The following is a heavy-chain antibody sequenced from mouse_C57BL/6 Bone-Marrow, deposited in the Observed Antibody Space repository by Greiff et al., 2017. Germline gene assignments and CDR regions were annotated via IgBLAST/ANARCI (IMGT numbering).Heavy chain of an antibody. CDR1: GFNIKDDY. CDR2: FDPENGDT. CDR3: TTWVTTVPYWYFDV. V-gene: IGHV14-4*01. Sequence: EVPLQQSGAELVRPGASVKLSCTASGFNIKDDYMHWVKQRPEKGLEWIGGFDPENGDTEYASKFQGTATITADTSSNTSYLQLSSLTSEDTDVYCFTTWVTTVPYWYFDVWGTGTTVTVSS. D-gene: IGHD1-1*01. J-gene: IGHJ1*03.